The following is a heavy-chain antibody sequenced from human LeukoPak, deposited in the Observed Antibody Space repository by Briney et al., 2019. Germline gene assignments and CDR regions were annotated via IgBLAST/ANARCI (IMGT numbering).Heavy chain of an antibody. D-gene: IGHD6-13*01. J-gene: IGHJ4*02. CDR3: GSRGIAAAGTILAFDY. CDR1: GGSISSYY. V-gene: IGHV4-59*08. Sequence: PSETLSLTCTVSGGSISSYYWSWIRQPPGKGLEWIGYIYYSGSTNYNPSLKSRVTISVDTSKNQFSLKLSSVTAADTAVYYCGSRGIAAAGTILAFDYWGQGTLVTVSS. CDR2: IYYSGST.